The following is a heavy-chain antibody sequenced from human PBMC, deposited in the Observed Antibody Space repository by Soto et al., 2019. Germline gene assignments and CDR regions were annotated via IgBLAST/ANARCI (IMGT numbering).Heavy chain of an antibody. D-gene: IGHD3-3*01. CDR2: ISSSGSTI. CDR3: ARAPNYDFWSGLAPYGMDV. J-gene: IGHJ6*02. CDR1: GFTFSSYE. V-gene: IGHV3-48*03. Sequence: XESLSLACAASGFTFSSYEMNGVRQAPGKGLEWVSYISSSGSTIYYADSVKGRFTISRDNAKNSLYLQMNSLRAEDTAVYYCARAPNYDFWSGLAPYGMDVWGQGTTVTVSS.